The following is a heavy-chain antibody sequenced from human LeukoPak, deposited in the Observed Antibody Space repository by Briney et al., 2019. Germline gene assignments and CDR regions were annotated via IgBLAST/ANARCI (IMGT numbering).Heavy chain of an antibody. J-gene: IGHJ4*02. Sequence: NAGGSLRLSCAASGFTFSSHSMNWVRQAPGKGLEWVSSISSSSSYIYYADSVKGRFTISRDNAKNSLYLQMNSLRAEDTAVYYCARDGKDSSGYYFGDSWGQGTLVTVSS. CDR2: ISSSSSYI. CDR1: GFTFSSHS. V-gene: IGHV3-21*01. D-gene: IGHD3-22*01. CDR3: ARDGKDSSGYYFGDS.